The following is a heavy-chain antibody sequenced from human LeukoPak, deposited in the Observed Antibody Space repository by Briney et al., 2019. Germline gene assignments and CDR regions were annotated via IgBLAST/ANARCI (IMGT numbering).Heavy chain of an antibody. CDR3: ACLSYYYDSSGAL. V-gene: IGHV1-3*01. CDR2: INAGDGNT. Sequence: ASVKVSCKASGYTFTSYAMHWVRQAPGQRLEWMGWINAGDGNTKYSQKFQGRVTITRDTSASTAYMELSSLRSEDTAVYYCACLSYYYDSSGALWGQGTLVTVSS. CDR1: GYTFTSYA. J-gene: IGHJ4*02. D-gene: IGHD3-22*01.